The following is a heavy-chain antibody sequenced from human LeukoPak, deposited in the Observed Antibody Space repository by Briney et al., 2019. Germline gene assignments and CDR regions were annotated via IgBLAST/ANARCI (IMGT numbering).Heavy chain of an antibody. V-gene: IGHV4-38-2*02. CDR1: GSSISSGYY. Sequence: PSETLSLTCTVSGSSISSGYYWGWIRQPPGKGLEWIGSIYHTGRTYYNPSLKSRVTISVDTSKNQFSLKLSSVTAADTAVYYCASLGYRGFDYWGQGTLVTVSS. CDR3: ASLGYRGFDY. CDR2: IYHTGRT. D-gene: IGHD5-24*01. J-gene: IGHJ4*02.